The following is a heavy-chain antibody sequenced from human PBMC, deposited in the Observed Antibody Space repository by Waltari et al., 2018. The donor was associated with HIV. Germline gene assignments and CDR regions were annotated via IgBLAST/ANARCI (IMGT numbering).Heavy chain of an antibody. Sequence: VQLVESGGGSIKTGGSLRLSCTASGFSVSNHWMDWVRQGPGKGLVWVARLNSDGSSRNYADAVKGRFVISRDNARNTVYLQLNSLRVEDTAMYFCARAPHYIEFSTFDGDYYFDVWGRGTRVAVSS. CDR1: GFSVSNHW. D-gene: IGHD2-15*01. J-gene: IGHJ4*02. CDR3: ARAPHYIEFSTFDGDYYFDV. CDR2: LNSDGSSR. V-gene: IGHV3-74*01.